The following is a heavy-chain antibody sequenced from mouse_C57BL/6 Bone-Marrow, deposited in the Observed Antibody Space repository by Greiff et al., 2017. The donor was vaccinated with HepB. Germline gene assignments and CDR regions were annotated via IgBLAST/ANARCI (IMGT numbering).Heavy chain of an antibody. CDR2: IWSGGST. CDR1: GFSLTSSG. Sequence: VQVVESGPGLVQPSQSLSITCTVSGFSLTSSGVHWVRQSPGKGLEWLGVIWSGGSTDYNAAFISRLSISKDNSKSQVFFKMNSLQADDTAIYYCARNWSYFDVWGTGTTVTVSS. CDR3: ARNWSYFDV. V-gene: IGHV2-2*01. J-gene: IGHJ1*03.